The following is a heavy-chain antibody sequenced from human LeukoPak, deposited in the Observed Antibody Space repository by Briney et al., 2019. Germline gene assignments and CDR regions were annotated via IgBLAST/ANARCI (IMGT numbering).Heavy chain of an antibody. CDR1: GGSISSYY. J-gene: IGHJ4*02. D-gene: IGHD4-17*01. CDR2: IYTSGST. Sequence: PSETLSLTCTVSGGSISSYYWNWIRQPAGKGLEWVGRIYTSGSTNYNPSLKSRVTMSVDTSKNQFSLKLSSVTAADTAVYYCARHTPYGDLATHFDYWGQGTLVTVSS. V-gene: IGHV4-4*07. CDR3: ARHTPYGDLATHFDY.